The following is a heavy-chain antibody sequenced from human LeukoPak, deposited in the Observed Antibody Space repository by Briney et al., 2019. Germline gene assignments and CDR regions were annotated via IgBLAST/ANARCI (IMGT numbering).Heavy chain of an antibody. D-gene: IGHD5-18*01. J-gene: IGHJ4*02. CDR1: GYSFIDYY. Sequence: ASVKVSCKASGYSFIDYYIHWVRQAPGQEIEWMGWVNHKSGAPNVAQKFQGRVTMTLDTSITTAYMDVSSLRSDDTAVYYCAGPTRSGGSGYESFDYWGQGTLVTVSS. V-gene: IGHV1-2*02. CDR3: AGPTRSGGSGYESFDY. CDR2: VNHKSGAP.